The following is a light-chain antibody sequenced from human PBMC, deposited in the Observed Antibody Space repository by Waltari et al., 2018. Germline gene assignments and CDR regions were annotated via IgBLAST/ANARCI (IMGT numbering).Light chain of an antibody. Sequence: SYDLTQPPSVSVSPGQTASITCSGDNLGDKYVSWYQQKPGQSPVLVIYYDAKRPSGIPDRFSGSNSGNTATLTISGTQAVDEADYYCQAWDTNTPVLFGGGTKLTVL. V-gene: IGLV3-1*01. J-gene: IGLJ2*01. CDR1: NLGDKY. CDR2: YDA. CDR3: QAWDTNTPVL.